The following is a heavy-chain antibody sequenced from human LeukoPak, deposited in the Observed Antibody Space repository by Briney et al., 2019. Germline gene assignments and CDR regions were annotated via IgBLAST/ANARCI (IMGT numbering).Heavy chain of an antibody. CDR1: GFTFSSYS. CDR3: ARDLPEYCSSTSCPYYFDY. V-gene: IGHV3-21*01. Sequence: PGGSLRLSCAASGFTFSSYSMNWVRQAPGKGLEWVSSISSSSSYIYYADSVKGRFTISRDNAKNSLYLQMNSLRAEDTAVYYCARDLPEYCSSTSCPYYFDYWGQGTLVTVSS. J-gene: IGHJ4*02. CDR2: ISSSSSYI. D-gene: IGHD2-2*01.